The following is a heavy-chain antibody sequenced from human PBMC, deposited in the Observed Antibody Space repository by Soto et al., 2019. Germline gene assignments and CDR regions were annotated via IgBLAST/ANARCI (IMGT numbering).Heavy chain of an antibody. J-gene: IGHJ4*02. D-gene: IGHD1-26*01. Sequence: ASETLSLTCTVSGASITFGGYSWSWIRQTPGKGLEWIGYINHLETTFYNPSFESRLTLSIDRAKNQFSLKLHSMSAADRAVYFCARSGGSDSFDYWGQGILVTV. CDR3: ARSGGSDSFDY. CDR2: INHLETT. V-gene: IGHV4-30-2*01. CDR1: GASITFGGYS.